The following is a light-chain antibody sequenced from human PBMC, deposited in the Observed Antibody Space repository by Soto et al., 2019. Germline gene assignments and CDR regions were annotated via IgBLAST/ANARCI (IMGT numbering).Light chain of an antibody. CDR2: DAS. J-gene: IGKJ1*01. V-gene: IGKV1-5*01. Sequence: DIQMTQSPATLSASVGDRVTITCRASQRVDRWLAWYQQKPGKAPKLLIPDASTLESGVPSRFSGSGSVTEFTLAIASLQPDDFATYYCQQYKDYGTFGQGTKVDIK. CDR3: QQYKDYGT. CDR1: QRVDRW.